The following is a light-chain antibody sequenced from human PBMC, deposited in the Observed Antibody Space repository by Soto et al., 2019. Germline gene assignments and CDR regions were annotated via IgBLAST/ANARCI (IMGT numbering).Light chain of an antibody. CDR3: QPYSQWPQT. Sequence: DIVMTQSPATLSVSPGERATLSCRASQNVGSGLAWYQQKPGHAPRLLIYGASAMATNIPARFSGSGSGTEFTLTISSLQSEDFAVYYCQPYSQWPQTFGQGTKVEIK. V-gene: IGKV3-15*01. CDR1: QNVGSG. CDR2: GAS. J-gene: IGKJ1*01.